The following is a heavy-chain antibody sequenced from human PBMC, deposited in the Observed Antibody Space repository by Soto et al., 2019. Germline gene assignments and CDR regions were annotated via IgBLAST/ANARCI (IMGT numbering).Heavy chain of an antibody. V-gene: IGHV1-18*01. CDR1: GYTFTSYG. CDR3: ACALGYCSSTSCPTDYYYYYYMDV. CDR2: ISAYNGNT. D-gene: IGHD2-2*01. J-gene: IGHJ6*03. Sequence: ASVKVSCKASGYTFTSYGISWVRQAPGQGLEWMGWISAYNGNTSYAQKFQGRVTMTRGTSTSTVYMELSSLRSEDTAVYYCACALGYCSSTSCPTDYYYYYYMDVWGKGTTVTVSS.